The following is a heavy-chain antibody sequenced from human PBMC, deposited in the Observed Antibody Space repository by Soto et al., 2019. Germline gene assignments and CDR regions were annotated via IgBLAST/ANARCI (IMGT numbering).Heavy chain of an antibody. J-gene: IGHJ4*02. D-gene: IGHD4-4*01. CDR3: ARHSNRNYGLYYFDY. Sequence: SETLALTCTISGCSASSYYWSWIRQSPGKGLEWIGYIYYSGSTEYKPSLKSRVTISVDTSKNQFSLKVSSATAADTAVYYCARHSNRNYGLYYFDYWGLGALVTVSS. CDR1: GCSASSYY. CDR2: IYYSGST. V-gene: IGHV4-59*08.